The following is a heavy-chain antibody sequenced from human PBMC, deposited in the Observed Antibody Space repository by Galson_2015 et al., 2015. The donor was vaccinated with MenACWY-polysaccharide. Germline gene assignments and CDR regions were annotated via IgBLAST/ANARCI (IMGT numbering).Heavy chain of an antibody. V-gene: IGHV3-21*01. CDR2: ISSSSSYI. Sequence: SLRLSCAASGFTFSSYSMNWVRQAPGKGLEWVSSISSSSSYIYYADSVKGRFTISRDNAKNSLYLQMNSLRAEDTAVYYCARWYGSGSKRFDYWGQGTLVTVSS. CDR1: GFTFSSYS. D-gene: IGHD3-10*01. J-gene: IGHJ4*02. CDR3: ARWYGSGSKRFDY.